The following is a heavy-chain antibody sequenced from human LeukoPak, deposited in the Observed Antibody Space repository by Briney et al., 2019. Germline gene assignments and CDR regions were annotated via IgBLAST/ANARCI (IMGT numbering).Heavy chain of an antibody. Sequence: GGSLRLSCAVSGLTVTRTHFSWVRQAPGKGLEWVSGSGSGDNTLYADSVKGRFTISRDNSKNTLYLEMNSLRAEDTAIYYCAKMKGHPLPKYYMDVWGQGTTVTVSS. J-gene: IGHJ6*01. CDR2: SGSGDNT. D-gene: IGHD1-26*01. CDR1: GLTVTRTH. CDR3: AKMKGHPLPKYYMDV. V-gene: IGHV3-53*01.